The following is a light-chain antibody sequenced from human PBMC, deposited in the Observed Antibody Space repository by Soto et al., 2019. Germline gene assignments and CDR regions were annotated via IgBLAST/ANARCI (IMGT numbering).Light chain of an antibody. V-gene: IGKV3-15*01. Sequence: ETVLTQSPATLSVSPGERVTLSCRASQSVRSNLAWYQQRPGQAPRLLISGASTRATGIPARFSGSGSGTEFTLTISSLQSEDFAMYYCQQYNDWPPWTFGQGTKVEIK. CDR2: GAS. J-gene: IGKJ1*01. CDR3: QQYNDWPPWT. CDR1: QSVRSN.